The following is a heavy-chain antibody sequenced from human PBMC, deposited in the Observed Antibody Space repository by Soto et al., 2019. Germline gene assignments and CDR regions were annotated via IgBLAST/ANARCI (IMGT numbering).Heavy chain of an antibody. V-gene: IGHV1-8*01. CDR1: GYTFTSYD. D-gene: IGHD6-13*01. Sequence: ASVKVSCKASGYTFTSYDINWVRQATGQGLEWMGWMNPNSGNTGYAQKFQGRVTMTRNTSISTAYMELSSLRSEDTAVYYCARRGKQQLVPYYYYYGMDVWGQGTTVTVSS. CDR2: MNPNSGNT. J-gene: IGHJ6*02. CDR3: ARRGKQQLVPYYYYYGMDV.